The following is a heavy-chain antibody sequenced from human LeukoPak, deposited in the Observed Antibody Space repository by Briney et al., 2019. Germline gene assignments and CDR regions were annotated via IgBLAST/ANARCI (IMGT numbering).Heavy chain of an antibody. D-gene: IGHD3-22*01. CDR1: GYTFTGYY. CDR3: ARGGYYYDSSGKNWFDP. Sequence: ASVKVSCKASGYTFTGYYMHWVRQAPGQGLEWMGWINPNSGGTNYAQKFQSRVTMTRDTSISTAYMELSRLRSDDTAVYYCARGGYYYDSSGKNWFDPWGQGTLVTVSS. V-gene: IGHV1-2*02. J-gene: IGHJ5*02. CDR2: INPNSGGT.